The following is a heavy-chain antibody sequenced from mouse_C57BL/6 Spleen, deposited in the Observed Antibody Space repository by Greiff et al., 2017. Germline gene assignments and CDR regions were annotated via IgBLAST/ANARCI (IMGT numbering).Heavy chain of an antibody. CDR3: ASKATYGNYGAMDY. CDR1: GYTFTSYW. J-gene: IGHJ4*01. CDR2: IDTSDSET. Sequence: QVQLQQPGAELVRPGSSVKLSCKASGYTFTSYWMHWVKQRPIQGLEWIGNIDTSDSETHYNQKFKDKATLTVDKSSSTAYMQLNSLTSKDTAVYYYASKATYGNYGAMDYWGQGTSVTVSA. D-gene: IGHD2-1*01. V-gene: IGHV1-52*01.